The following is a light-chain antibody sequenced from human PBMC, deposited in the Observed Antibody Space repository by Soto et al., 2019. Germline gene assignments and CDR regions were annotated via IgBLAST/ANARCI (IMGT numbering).Light chain of an antibody. V-gene: IGLV2-14*01. CDR2: DVT. CDR1: SSDVGFYNH. CDR3: MSYTTSIIYV. Sequence: QSALTQPASVSGSPGQSITISCTGTSSDVGFYNHVSWYQQHPGKAPKLKISDVTNRPSGVSDRFSGSKSGNTASLTISGLQTEDEADYYCMSYTTSIIYVFGSGTKLTVL. J-gene: IGLJ1*01.